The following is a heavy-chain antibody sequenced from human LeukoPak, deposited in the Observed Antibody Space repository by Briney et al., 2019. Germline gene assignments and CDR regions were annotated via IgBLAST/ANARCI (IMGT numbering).Heavy chain of an antibody. V-gene: IGHV1-2*02. J-gene: IGHJ4*02. CDR1: GYTFTGYY. Sequence: ASVKVSCKASGYTFTGYYMHWVRQAPGQGLEWMGWINPNSGGTNYAQKFQGRVTMTRDTSISTAYMELSRLRSDDTAVYYCARAATTTGLYFRFDYWGQGTLVTVSS. CDR3: ARAATTTGLYFRFDY. D-gene: IGHD1-14*01. CDR2: INPNSGGT.